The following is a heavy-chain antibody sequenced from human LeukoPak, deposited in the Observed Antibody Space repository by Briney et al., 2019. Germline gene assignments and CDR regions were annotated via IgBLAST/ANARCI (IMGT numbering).Heavy chain of an antibody. J-gene: IGHJ4*01. D-gene: IGHD3-22*01. V-gene: IGHV5-51*01. Sequence: GESLKISCRSSGYSFINYYIGWVRQVPGKGLEWMGVIYPGGSDTTYSPSFRGQVVFSADRSTTTVYLPLTSLQASDTAIYYCARQYSSGWFRHFDYWGQGTLITVSS. CDR1: GYSFINYY. CDR3: ARQYSSGWFRHFDY. CDR2: IYPGGSDT.